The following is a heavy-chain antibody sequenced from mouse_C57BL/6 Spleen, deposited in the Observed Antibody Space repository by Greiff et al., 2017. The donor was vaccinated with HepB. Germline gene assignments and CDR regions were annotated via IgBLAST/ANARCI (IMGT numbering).Heavy chain of an antibody. CDR1: GYTFTSYW. J-gene: IGHJ1*03. CDR2: IDPSDSYT. D-gene: IGHD3-1*01. Sequence: VQLQQPGAELVRPGTSVKLSCKASGYTFTSYWMHWVKQRPGQGLEWIGVIDPSDSYTNYNQKFKGKATLTVDTSSSTAYMQLSSLTSEDSAVYYCARWGLSPYWYFDVWGTGTTVTVSS. CDR3: ARWGLSPYWYFDV. V-gene: IGHV1-59*01.